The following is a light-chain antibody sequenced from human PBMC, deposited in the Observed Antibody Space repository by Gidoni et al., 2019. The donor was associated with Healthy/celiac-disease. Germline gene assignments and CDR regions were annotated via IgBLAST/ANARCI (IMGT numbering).Light chain of an antibody. CDR2: AAS. CDR3: QQSYSTPPT. CDR1: QSISSY. J-gene: IGKJ4*01. Sequence: DIQMNQSPSSLSASVGDRVTITCRASQSISSYLNWYLQKPGKAPKLLIYAASSLQSGVPSRFSGSGSGTDFTLTISSLQPEDFATYYCQQSYSTPPTFGGGTELEIK. V-gene: IGKV1-39*01.